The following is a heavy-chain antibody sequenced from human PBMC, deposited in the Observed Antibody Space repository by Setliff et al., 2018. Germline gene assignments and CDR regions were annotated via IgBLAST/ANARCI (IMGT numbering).Heavy chain of an antibody. V-gene: IGHV4-34*01. Sequence: SETLSLTCAAYGGTFSDYYWTWIRQPPGKGLEWVGEINHRGSTNYNPSLKSRVTISVDTSKDLFSLKVISMTAADTAVYYCARGRNIAARLLDSWGQGTLVTVSS. CDR1: GGTFSDYY. CDR2: INHRGST. CDR3: ARGRNIAARLLDS. D-gene: IGHD6-6*01. J-gene: IGHJ4*02.